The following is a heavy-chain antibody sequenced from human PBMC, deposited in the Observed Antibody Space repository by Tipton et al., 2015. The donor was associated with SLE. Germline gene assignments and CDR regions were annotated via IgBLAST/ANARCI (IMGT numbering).Heavy chain of an antibody. CDR3: ARSPAGVVISYFDY. J-gene: IGHJ4*02. CDR2: VYYSGST. V-gene: IGHV4-39*07. Sequence: TLSLTCSVSGGSIISNNFYWGWFRQPPGKTLEWIGSVYYSGSTDYNPSLKSRLTISVDTSKNQFSLRLNSVTAADTAVYYCARSPAGVVISYFDYWGQGTLGTVSS. CDR1: GGSIISNNFY. D-gene: IGHD3-3*01.